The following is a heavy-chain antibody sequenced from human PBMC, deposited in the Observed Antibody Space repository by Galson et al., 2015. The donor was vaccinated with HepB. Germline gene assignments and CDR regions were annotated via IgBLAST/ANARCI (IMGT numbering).Heavy chain of an antibody. J-gene: IGHJ6*02. CDR2: INPNSGGT. Sequence: SVKVSCKASGYTFTGYYMHWVRQAPGQGLEWMGWINPNSGGTNYAQKVQGWVTMTRDTSISTAYMELSRLRSDDTAVYYCARDLGVLYQLPQGWMDVWRQGTTVAVSS. CDR3: ARDLGVLYQLPQGWMDV. V-gene: IGHV1-2*04. CDR1: GYTFTGYY. D-gene: IGHD2-2*01.